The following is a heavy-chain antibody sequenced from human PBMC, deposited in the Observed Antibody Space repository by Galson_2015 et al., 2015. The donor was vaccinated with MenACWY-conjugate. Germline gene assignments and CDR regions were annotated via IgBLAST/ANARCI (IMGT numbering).Heavy chain of an antibody. Sequence: QSGAEVKKAGESLKISCKGSGYSSTNYWIGWVRQMPGKGLEWMGMIHPGDSDIRYSPSFQGQVSISADKSITTAYLQWSSLKASDTAIYYCARGGSPFDYWGQGTVVTVSS. CDR3: ARGGSPFDY. CDR2: IHPGDSDI. V-gene: IGHV5-51*01. CDR1: GYSSTNYW. D-gene: IGHD5-12*01. J-gene: IGHJ4*02.